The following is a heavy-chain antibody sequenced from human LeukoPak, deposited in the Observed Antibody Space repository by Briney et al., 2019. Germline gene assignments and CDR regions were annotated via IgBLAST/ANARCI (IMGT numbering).Heavy chain of an antibody. CDR2: ISWNSGSI. D-gene: IGHD1-1*01. Sequence: GGSLRLSCAASGFTFDDYAMHWVWQAPGKGLEWVSGISWNSGSIGYADSVKGRFTISRDNAKDSLYLQMNSLRAEDTALYYCAKVTKDTDAFDIWGQGTMVTVSS. J-gene: IGHJ3*02. CDR3: AKVTKDTDAFDI. CDR1: GFTFDDYA. V-gene: IGHV3-9*01.